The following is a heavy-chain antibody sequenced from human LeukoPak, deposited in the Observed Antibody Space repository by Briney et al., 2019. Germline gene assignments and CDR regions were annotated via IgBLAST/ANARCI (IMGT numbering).Heavy chain of an antibody. J-gene: IGHJ4*02. D-gene: IGHD3-22*01. CDR2: IYYSGST. CDR1: GGSFSGYY. Sequence: SETLSLTCAVYGGSFSGYYWGWIRQPPGKGLEWIGSIYYSGSTYYNPSLKSRVTISVDTSKNQFSPKLSSVTAADTAVYYCARHYSSGGYYDSTGYYYEGYFDYWGQGTLVTVSS. CDR3: ARHYSSGGYYDSTGYYYEGYFDY. V-gene: IGHV4-39*01.